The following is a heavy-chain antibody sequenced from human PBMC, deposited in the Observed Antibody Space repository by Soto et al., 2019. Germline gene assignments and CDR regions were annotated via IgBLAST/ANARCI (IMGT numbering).Heavy chain of an antibody. Sequence: ASVKVSCKTYGYTFTGHYLHWVRQAPGQGLEWMGWIDSKSGGTNYAQNFQGRVTITRDTSISTAYMDLSSLTSGDTAVYYCARDADDYGGTTWFDPWGQGTLVTVSS. D-gene: IGHD4-17*01. J-gene: IGHJ5*02. CDR1: GYTFTGHY. V-gene: IGHV1-2*02. CDR3: ARDADDYGGTTWFDP. CDR2: IDSKSGGT.